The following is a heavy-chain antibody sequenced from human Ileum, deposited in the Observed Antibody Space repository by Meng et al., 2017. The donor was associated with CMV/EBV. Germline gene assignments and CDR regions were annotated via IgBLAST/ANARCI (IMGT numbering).Heavy chain of an antibody. V-gene: IGHV3-30*02. J-gene: IGHJ4*02. CDR2: IRNDESNQ. Sequence: EGSLRLSCAASGFTFRSYGMHWVRQAPGKGLEWVAFIRNDESNQYYADSVKGRFTISRDISKNTLYLQMNSLRVEDTAVYYCAKDHPVFDCWGQGTLVTVSS. CDR1: GFTFRSYG. CDR3: AKDHPVFDC.